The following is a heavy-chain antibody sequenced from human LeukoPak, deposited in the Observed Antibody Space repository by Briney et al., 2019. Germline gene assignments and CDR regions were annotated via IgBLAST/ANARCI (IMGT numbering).Heavy chain of an antibody. CDR1: GFTFDDYA. V-gene: IGHV3-9*01. CDR3: ARGSGFRIAARPFDC. D-gene: IGHD6-6*01. Sequence: PGRSLRLSCAASGFTFDDYAMHWVRQAPGKGLEWVSGISWNSGSIGYADSVKGRFTISRDNSKNTLYLQMNSLSTEDTAVYYCARGSGFRIAARPFDCWGQGTLVTVSS. CDR2: ISWNSGSI. J-gene: IGHJ4*02.